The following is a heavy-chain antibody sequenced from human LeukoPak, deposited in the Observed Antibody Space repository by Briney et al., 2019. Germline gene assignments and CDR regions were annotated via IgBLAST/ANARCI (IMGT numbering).Heavy chain of an antibody. CDR2: IKQDGSDE. CDR1: GFSFSSHR. Sequence: GGSLRLSCAASGFSFSSHRMSWVRQAPGKGLEWVADIKQDGSDEDYVDSVGGRFTISRDNGKNSVYLQMNRLRVEDTAVYYCARDSTGWQADSFDVWGQGTMVTVSS. J-gene: IGHJ3*01. D-gene: IGHD2-8*02. V-gene: IGHV3-7*01. CDR3: ARDSTGWQADSFDV.